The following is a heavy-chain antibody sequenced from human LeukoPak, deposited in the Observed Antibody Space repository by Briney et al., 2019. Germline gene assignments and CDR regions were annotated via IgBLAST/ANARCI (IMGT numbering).Heavy chain of an antibody. D-gene: IGHD1-1*01. V-gene: IGHV4-39*01. CDR2: IHYSGTT. Sequence: SETLSHTCTVSGGSISDGTYYWGWIRQPPGKGLEWIGTIHYSGTTHYNRSLKSRVTLSVDTSKNQFSLRLSSVTAADTAVYYCARRTTESYSDYWGQGTLVTVST. J-gene: IGHJ4*02. CDR3: ARRTTESYSDY. CDR1: GGSISDGTYY.